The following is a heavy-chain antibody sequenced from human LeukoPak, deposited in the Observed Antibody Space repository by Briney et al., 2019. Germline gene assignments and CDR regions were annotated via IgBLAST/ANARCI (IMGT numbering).Heavy chain of an antibody. Sequence: SETLSLTCTVSGGSISSYYWSWIRQPPGKGLEWIGEIYHSGSTNYNPSLKSRVTISVDKSKNQFSLKLSSVTAADTAVYYCARDQGANLDYWGQGTLVTVSS. CDR1: GGSISSYY. CDR3: ARDQGANLDY. V-gene: IGHV4-59*12. J-gene: IGHJ4*02. D-gene: IGHD1-26*01. CDR2: IYHSGST.